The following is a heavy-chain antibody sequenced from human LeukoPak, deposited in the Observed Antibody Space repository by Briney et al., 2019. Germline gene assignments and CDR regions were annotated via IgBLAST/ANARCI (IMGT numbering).Heavy chain of an antibody. CDR2: IYHSGST. D-gene: IGHD2-15*01. CDR3: ARADEVVAAFDY. V-gene: IGHV4-4*02. CDR1: GGSISSSNW. J-gene: IGHJ4*02. Sequence: PSETLSLTCAVSGGSISSSNWWSWVRQPPGKGLEWIGEIYHSGSTNYNPSLKSRVTISVDKSKNQFSLKLSSVTAADTAVYYCARADEVVAAFDYWGQGTLVTVFS.